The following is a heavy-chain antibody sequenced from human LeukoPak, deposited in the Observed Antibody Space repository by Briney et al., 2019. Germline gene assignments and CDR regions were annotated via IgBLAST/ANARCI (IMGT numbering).Heavy chain of an antibody. CDR2: IKQDGSET. D-gene: IGHD1/OR15-1a*01. J-gene: IGHJ3*02. CDR3: ARNKRADI. V-gene: IGHV3-7*01. CDR1: GFSFSDYW. Sequence: GGSLRLSCTVSGFSFSDYWMSWVRQAPGKGLEWVANIKQDGSETNYVDSVRGRFTISRDNAKNSLSLQMISLRAEDTALYYCARNKRADIWGQGTMVTVSS.